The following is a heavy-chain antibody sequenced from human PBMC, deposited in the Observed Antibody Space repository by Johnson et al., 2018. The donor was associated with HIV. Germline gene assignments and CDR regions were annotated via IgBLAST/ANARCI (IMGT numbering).Heavy chain of an antibody. CDR2: IKQDGSEK. D-gene: IGHD3-22*01. CDR1: GFTFSSYD. Sequence: VQLVESGGGLVQPGGSLRLSCAASGFTFSSYDMHWVRQAPGKGLEWVANIKQDGSEKNYLDSVKGRFTISRDNAKNALFLHMNSLRVEDTAVYYCAREVNAFDIWGQGTMVTVSS. CDR3: AREVNAFDI. J-gene: IGHJ3*02. V-gene: IGHV3-7*01.